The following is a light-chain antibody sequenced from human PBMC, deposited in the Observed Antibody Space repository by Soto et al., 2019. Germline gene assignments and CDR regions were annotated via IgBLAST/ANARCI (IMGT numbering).Light chain of an antibody. CDR2: LNSDGSH. J-gene: IGLJ3*02. CDR3: QTWGTGTPWV. CDR1: SGHSNYA. V-gene: IGLV4-69*01. Sequence: QPVLTQSPSASASLGASVKLTCTLSSGHSNYAIAWHQQQPEKGPRYLMKLNSDGSHSKGDGIPDRFSGSSSGAERYLTISCLQSEDEADYYCQTWGTGTPWVFGGGTKLTVL.